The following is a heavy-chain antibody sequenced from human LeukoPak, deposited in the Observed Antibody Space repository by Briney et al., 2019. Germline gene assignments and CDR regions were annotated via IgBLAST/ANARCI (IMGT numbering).Heavy chain of an antibody. V-gene: IGHV3-49*04. CDR2: IRSKAYGGTT. D-gene: IGHD3-10*01. Sequence: GGSLRLSCTASGFTFGDYAMSWVRQAPGKGLEWVGFIRSKAYGGTTEYAASVKGRFTISRDDSKSIAYLQMNSLKTEDTAVYYCTRDLNWFGDVSQYGMDVWGQGTTVTVSS. CDR3: TRDLNWFGDVSQYGMDV. J-gene: IGHJ6*02. CDR1: GFTFGDYA.